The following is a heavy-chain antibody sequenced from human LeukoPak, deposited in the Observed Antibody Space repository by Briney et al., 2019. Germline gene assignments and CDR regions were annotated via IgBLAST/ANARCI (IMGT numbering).Heavy chain of an antibody. CDR3: ARDLPGRGYYFDY. J-gene: IGHJ4*02. D-gene: IGHD3-10*01. CDR1: GFTFSSYS. V-gene: IGHV3-21*01. Sequence: GGSLRLSCAASGFTFSSYSMNWVRQAPGKGLEWVSSISSSRSYIYYADSVKGRFTVSRDNAKNSLYLQMNSLRAEDTAVYYCARDLPGRGYYFDYWGQGTLVTVSS. CDR2: ISSSRSYI.